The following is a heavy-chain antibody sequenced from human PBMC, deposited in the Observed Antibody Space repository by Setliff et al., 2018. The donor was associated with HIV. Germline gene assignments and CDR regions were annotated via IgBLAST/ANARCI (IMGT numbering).Heavy chain of an antibody. Sequence: PGGSLRLSCAASGFTFSSYSMNWVRQAPGKGLEWVSYISSSSSTIYYADSVKGRFTISRDNAKNSLYLQMNSLRAEDTAVYYCARGVYYGSGSYYTHRNSYYYMDVWGKGTTVTVSS. J-gene: IGHJ6*03. V-gene: IGHV3-48*01. D-gene: IGHD3-10*01. CDR1: GFTFSSYS. CDR2: ISSSSSTI. CDR3: ARGVYYGSGSYYTHRNSYYYMDV.